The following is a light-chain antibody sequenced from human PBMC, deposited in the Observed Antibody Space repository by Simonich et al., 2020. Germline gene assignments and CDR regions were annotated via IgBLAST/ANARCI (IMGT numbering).Light chain of an antibody. V-gene: IGLV9-49*01. CDR3: GADHGSGSNFVKV. CDR1: SGYSNYK. CDR2: VGTGGIVG. Sequence: QPVLTQPPSASASLGASVTLTCTLSSGYSNYKVDLYQQRPGKGPRFVMRVGTGGIVGPKGDGIPDRFSVLGSGLNRYLTIKNIQEEDESDYHCGADHGSGSNFVKVFGGGTKLTVL. J-gene: IGLJ3*02.